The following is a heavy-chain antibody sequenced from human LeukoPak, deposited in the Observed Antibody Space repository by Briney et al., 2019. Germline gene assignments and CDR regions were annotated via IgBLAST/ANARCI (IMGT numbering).Heavy chain of an antibody. CDR3: ARSSGTGTFSY. V-gene: IGHV4-39*02. CDR2: AYYGRSP. J-gene: IGHJ4*02. CDR1: GDSISRSTYY. D-gene: IGHD6-25*01. Sequence: PSETLSLTCTVSGDSISRSTYYWAWIRQPPGKGLEWIGSAYYGRSPYFKPSLESRATISVDTSKNHFSLKMSSVTAADTAVYYCARSSGTGTFSYWGQGTLVTVSS.